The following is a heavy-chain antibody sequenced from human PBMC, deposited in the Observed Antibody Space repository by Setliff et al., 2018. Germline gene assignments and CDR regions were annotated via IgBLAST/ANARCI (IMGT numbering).Heavy chain of an antibody. Sequence: VESLKISCQASGYDFSKYWIGWVRQMPGKGLEWMGIIYPRDSDTRYSPSFQGQVTISADKSISTAYLQWRSLKASDTAMYYCARGRRDGYKGGFDPWGQGTLVTVSS. V-gene: IGHV5-51*01. CDR2: IYPRDSDT. D-gene: IGHD5-12*01. J-gene: IGHJ5*02. CDR3: ARGRRDGYKGGFDP. CDR1: GYDFSKYW.